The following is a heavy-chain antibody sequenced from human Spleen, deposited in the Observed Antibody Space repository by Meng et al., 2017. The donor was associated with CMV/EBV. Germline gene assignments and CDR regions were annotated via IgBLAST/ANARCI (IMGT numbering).Heavy chain of an antibody. Sequence: GGSLRLSCAASGFTFSSYWMHWVRQAPGKGLEWVAYISSSSGLIYYTDSVKGRFTISRDNGKRSVSLEMSRLRAEDTAVYYCARDFSSRFRVDSVDNHYYGMDVWGQGTTVTVSS. CDR2: ISSSSGLI. J-gene: IGHJ6*02. V-gene: IGHV3-21*01. CDR1: GFTFSSYW. D-gene: IGHD3-3*01. CDR3: ARDFSSRFRVDSVDNHYYGMDV.